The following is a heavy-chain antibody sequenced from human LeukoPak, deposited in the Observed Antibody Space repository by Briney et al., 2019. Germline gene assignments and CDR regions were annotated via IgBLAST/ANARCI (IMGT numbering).Heavy chain of an antibody. J-gene: IGHJ4*01. D-gene: IGHD4-11*01. CDR2: VYPGDSDT. CDR3: ARQTDYRFDY. V-gene: IGHV5-51*01. CDR1: GYSFTSYW. Sequence: PGGSLRLSCKGFGYSFTSYWIGWVRQVPGKGLEWMGIVYPGDSDTRYSPPFQGQVTISADKSIGTAYLQWSSLKASDTAMYYCARQTDYRFDYWGQGTLVIVSS.